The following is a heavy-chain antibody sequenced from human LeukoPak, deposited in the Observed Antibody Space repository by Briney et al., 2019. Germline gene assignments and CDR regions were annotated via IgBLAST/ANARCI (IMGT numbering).Heavy chain of an antibody. V-gene: IGHV3-23*01. J-gene: IGHJ3*02. CDR1: GFTFSSYA. Sequence: GGSLRPSCAASGFTFSSYAMSWVRQAPGKGLEWVSSLSGSGDNTYYADSVKGRFTISRDNSKNTLYLQMNSLRVEDTAVYYCAKDLTVTTRGDALDIWGQGTMVTVSS. D-gene: IGHD4-17*01. CDR2: LSGSGDNT. CDR3: AKDLTVTTRGDALDI.